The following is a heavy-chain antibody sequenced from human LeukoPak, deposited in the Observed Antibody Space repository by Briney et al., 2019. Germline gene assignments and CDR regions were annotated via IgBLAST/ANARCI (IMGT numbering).Heavy chain of an antibody. CDR3: ARLSITPSDWLDP. J-gene: IGHJ5*02. CDR1: GASISDGHYY. D-gene: IGHD3-3*01. CDR2: MYYSGAT. V-gene: IGHV4-39*01. Sequence: SETLSLTCTVSGASISDGHYYWGWIRQTPGKGLEWIASMYYSGATYYHPSLKSRVTSSVNTSTNQLSLKLSSVTAADTAVYYRARLSITPSDWLDPWGQGSLVIVSS.